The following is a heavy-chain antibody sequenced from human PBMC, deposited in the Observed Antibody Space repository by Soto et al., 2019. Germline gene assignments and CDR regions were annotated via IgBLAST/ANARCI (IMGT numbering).Heavy chain of an antibody. CDR3: ARRTKGYSSSWLDY. CDR1: GGTFSSYA. V-gene: IGHV1-69*01. Sequence: QVQLVQSGAEVKKPGSSVKVSCKASGGTFSSYAISWVRQAPGQGLEWMGGIIPIFGTANYAQKFQGRVTITADEPTRAAYLELSSLRSKDTAVYYCARRTKGYSSSWLDYWGQGTLVTVSS. J-gene: IGHJ4*02. D-gene: IGHD6-13*01. CDR2: IIPIFGTA.